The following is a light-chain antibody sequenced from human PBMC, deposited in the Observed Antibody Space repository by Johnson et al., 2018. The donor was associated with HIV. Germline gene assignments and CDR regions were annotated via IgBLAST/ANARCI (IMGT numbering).Light chain of an antibody. CDR1: SSNIGNNY. CDR2: DSY. Sequence: QSVLTQPPSVSAAPGQKVTISCSGSSSNIGNNYVSWYQQLPGTAPKLLIYDSYKRPSGIPDRFSGSKSGTSATLGITGLQTGDEADYYCGTWDSSLSAGVFGTGTKVT. J-gene: IGLJ1*01. V-gene: IGLV1-51*01. CDR3: GTWDSSLSAGV.